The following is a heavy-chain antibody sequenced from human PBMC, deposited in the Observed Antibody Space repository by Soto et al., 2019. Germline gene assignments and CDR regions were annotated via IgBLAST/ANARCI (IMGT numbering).Heavy chain of an antibody. D-gene: IGHD3-9*01. CDR1: GYPFTTYR. CDR2: VNPSDGTK. Sequence: QVYLVQSEAAVRKPGASVKISCMTSGYPFTTYRIHWVRQAPGQGFEWVGIVNPSDGTKRYPPKFQGRVTMTRDTSTRTAYMELSRLTSEDTAVYFCARDQFPTESDIHNDAFDVWGQGTKITVSS. CDR3: ARDQFPTESDIHNDAFDV. J-gene: IGHJ3*01. V-gene: IGHV1-46*03.